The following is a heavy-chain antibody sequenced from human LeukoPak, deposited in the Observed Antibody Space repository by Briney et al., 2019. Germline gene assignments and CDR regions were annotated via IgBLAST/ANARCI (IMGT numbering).Heavy chain of an antibody. D-gene: IGHD3-10*01. V-gene: IGHV4-59*01. CDR3: ARVCRYYGSGSYCYGMDV. Sequence: SETLSLTCTVSGGSISSYYWSWIRQPPGKGLEWIGYIYYSGSTNYNPSLKSRVTVSVDTSKNQFSLKLSSVTAADTAVYYCARVCRYYGSGSYCYGMDVWGQGTTVTVSS. CDR2: IYYSGST. J-gene: IGHJ6*02. CDR1: GGSISSYY.